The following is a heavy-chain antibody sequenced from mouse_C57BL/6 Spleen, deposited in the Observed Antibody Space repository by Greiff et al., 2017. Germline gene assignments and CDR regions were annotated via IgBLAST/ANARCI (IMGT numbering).Heavy chain of an antibody. CDR3: ARRARDY. Sequence: QVQLQQPGAELVRPGTSVKLSCKASGYTFTSYWMHWVKQRPGQGLEWIGVIDPSDSYTNYNQKFKGKATLTVDPSSSTAYMQISSLTSEDSAVYYCARRARDYWGQGTTLTVSS. D-gene: IGHD3-1*01. V-gene: IGHV1-59*01. CDR2: IDPSDSYT. J-gene: IGHJ2*01. CDR1: GYTFTSYW.